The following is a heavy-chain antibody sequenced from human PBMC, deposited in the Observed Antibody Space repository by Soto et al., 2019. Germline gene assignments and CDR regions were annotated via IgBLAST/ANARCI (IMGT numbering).Heavy chain of an antibody. CDR2: INPSSGST. CDR3: ARSGRDIVVVPAALVRGYFDN. Sequence: ASVKVSCKASGFSFMGYYIHWVRQAPGQGLEWMGIINPSSGSTSYAQRFQGRVTMTRDTSTSTVYMELSSLRSEDTAIYYCARSGRDIVVVPAALVRGYFDNWGQGTLVTVSS. D-gene: IGHD2-2*01. J-gene: IGHJ4*02. CDR1: GFSFMGYY. V-gene: IGHV1-46*01.